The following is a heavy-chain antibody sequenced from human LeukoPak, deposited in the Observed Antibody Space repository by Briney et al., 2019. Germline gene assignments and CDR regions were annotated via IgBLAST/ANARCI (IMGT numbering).Heavy chain of an antibody. CDR1: GGSISSGDYY. J-gene: IGHJ3*02. CDR3: AREPGRPLTNYDILTGDAFDI. V-gene: IGHV4-30-4*08. Sequence: SETLSLTCTVSGGSISSGDYYWSWIRQPPGKGLEWIGYIYYSGSTYYNPSLKSRVTISVDTSKNQFSLKLSSVTAADTAVYYCAREPGRPLTNYDILTGDAFDIWGQGTMVIVSS. CDR2: IYYSGST. D-gene: IGHD3-9*01.